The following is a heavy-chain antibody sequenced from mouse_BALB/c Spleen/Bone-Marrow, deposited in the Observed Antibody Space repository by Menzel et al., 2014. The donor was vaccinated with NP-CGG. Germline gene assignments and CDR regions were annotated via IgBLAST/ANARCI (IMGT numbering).Heavy chain of an antibody. V-gene: IGHV4-1*02. J-gene: IGHJ3*01. D-gene: IGHD2-3*01. CDR2: INPDSSTI. CDR3: ARLGYCGGFAY. CDR1: GFDFSRYW. Sequence: EVKLQESGGGLVQPGGSLKLSCAASGFDFSRYWTSWVRQAPGKGLEWIGEINPDSSTINYTPSLKDKFIISRDNAKNTLYLQMSKVRSEDTALYYCARLGYCGGFAYWGQGTLVTVSA.